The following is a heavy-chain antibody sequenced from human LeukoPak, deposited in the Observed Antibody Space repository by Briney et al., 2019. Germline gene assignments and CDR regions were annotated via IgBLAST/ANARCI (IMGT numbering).Heavy chain of an antibody. V-gene: IGHV4-39*01. D-gene: IGHD6-13*01. Sequence: PSETLSLTCTVSGGSISSSSYYWGWIRQPPGKGLEWIGSIYLSGSTYINPSFKSQVTISVDTSKNQFSLKLSSVTSADTAVYYCARHRYSSSWYQVPFDPWGQGTLVTVSS. J-gene: IGHJ5*02. CDR2: IYLSGST. CDR1: GGSISSSSYY. CDR3: ARHRYSSSWYQVPFDP.